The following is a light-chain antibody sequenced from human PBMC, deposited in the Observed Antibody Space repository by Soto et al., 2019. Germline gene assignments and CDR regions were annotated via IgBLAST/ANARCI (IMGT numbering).Light chain of an antibody. CDR2: EGS. J-gene: IGLJ2*01. CDR3: FSYAGSSTLV. CDR1: SSDVGSYNL. Sequence: QSALTQPASVSGSPGQSITISCTGTSSDVGSYNLVSWYQQHPGKAPKLMIYEGSKRPSGVSNRFSGSKSGNTASLTISGLQAEDEADHYCFSYAGSSTLVFGGGTKVTVL. V-gene: IGLV2-23*01.